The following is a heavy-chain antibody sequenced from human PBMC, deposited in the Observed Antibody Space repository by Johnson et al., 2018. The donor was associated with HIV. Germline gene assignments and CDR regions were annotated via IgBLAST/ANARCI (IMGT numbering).Heavy chain of an antibody. CDR2: ISGSGGST. Sequence: VQLVESGGGLVQPGGSLRLSCAASGFTFSSYAMSWVRQAPGKGLEWVSAISGSGGSTYYADSVKGRFTISRDNSKNTLYLQMNSLRAEDTAVYYCARGRWLQLQGAYDAFDIWGRGTMVTVSS. D-gene: IGHD5-24*01. V-gene: IGHV3-23*04. J-gene: IGHJ3*02. CDR3: ARGRWLQLQGAYDAFDI. CDR1: GFTFSSYA.